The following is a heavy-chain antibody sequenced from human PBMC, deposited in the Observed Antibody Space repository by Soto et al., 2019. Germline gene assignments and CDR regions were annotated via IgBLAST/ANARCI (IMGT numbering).Heavy chain of an antibody. CDR3: ARDRYHLKAVRGLVREFDP. J-gene: IGHJ5*02. CDR1: GFTFSDHY. CDR2: ISSSGSTI. Sequence: GGSLRLSCAASGFTFSDHYMNWSHQAPGKGLERVSFISSSGSTIYYADSVKGRFTISRDDAKTSLYLQMNSLRAEVTALYYCARDRYHLKAVRGLVREFDPWGQGTLVTVSS. D-gene: IGHD3-10*01. V-gene: IGHV3-11*01.